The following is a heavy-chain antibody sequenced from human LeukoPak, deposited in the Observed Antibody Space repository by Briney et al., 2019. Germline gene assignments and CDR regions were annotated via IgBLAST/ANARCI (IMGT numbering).Heavy chain of an antibody. CDR1: GGTFSSYA. CDR2: ISAYNGNT. D-gene: IGHD6-6*01. J-gene: IGHJ4*02. V-gene: IGHV1-18*01. Sequence: ASVKVSCKASGGTFSSYAISWVRQAPGQGLEWMGWISAYNGNTNYAQKLQGRVTMTTDTSTSTAYMELRSLRSDDTAVYYCARLMAEYSSSFSPFDYWGQGTLVTVSS. CDR3: ARLMAEYSSSFSPFDY.